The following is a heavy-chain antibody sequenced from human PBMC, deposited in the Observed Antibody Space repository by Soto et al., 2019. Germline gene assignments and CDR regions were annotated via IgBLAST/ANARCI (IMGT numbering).Heavy chain of an antibody. CDR2: TNQDGSEK. CDR3: SRGVGEAI. Sequence: EDQLVESGGGLVQPGGSLRLTCAVSGFSFRSDWMNWVRQAPGKGLEWVAHTNQDGSEKYYLDSVKGRLTIFRDNAKNSRYLQMNSLIAVDTAVYYGSRGVGEAIWGQGTLVTVSS. J-gene: IGHJ4*02. D-gene: IGHD1-26*01. V-gene: IGHV3-7*04. CDR1: GFSFRSDW.